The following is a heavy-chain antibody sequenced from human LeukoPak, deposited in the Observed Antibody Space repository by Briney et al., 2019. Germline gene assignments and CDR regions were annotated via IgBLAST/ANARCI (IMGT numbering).Heavy chain of an antibody. CDR3: AREWDGYFDY. J-gene: IGHJ4*02. V-gene: IGHV4-59*01. CDR1: GASISSYY. D-gene: IGHD1-26*01. CDR2: IYYSGST. Sequence: SETLSLTCTVPGASISSYYWSWIRQPPGKGLEWIGYIYYSGSTNYNPSLKSRVTISVDTSKNQFSLKLSSVTAADTAVYYCAREWDGYFDYWGQGTLVTVSS.